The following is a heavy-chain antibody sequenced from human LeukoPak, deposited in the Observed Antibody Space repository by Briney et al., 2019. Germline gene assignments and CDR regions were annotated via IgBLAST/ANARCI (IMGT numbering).Heavy chain of an antibody. CDR1: GFTFSSYA. Sequence: AGGSLRLSCAASGFTFSSYAMSWVRQAPGKGLEWVSAISGSGGSTYYADSVKGRFTISRDNSKNTLYLQMNSLRAEDTAVYYCAKGGGRDGYNSDAFDIWGQGTMVTVSS. CDR2: ISGSGGST. V-gene: IGHV3-23*01. J-gene: IGHJ3*02. D-gene: IGHD5-24*01. CDR3: AKGGGRDGYNSDAFDI.